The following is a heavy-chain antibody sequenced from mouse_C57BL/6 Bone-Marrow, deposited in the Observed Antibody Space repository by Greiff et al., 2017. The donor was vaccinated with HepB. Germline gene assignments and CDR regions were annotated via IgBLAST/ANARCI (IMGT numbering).Heavy chain of an antibody. J-gene: IGHJ3*01. CDR3: GVHYDGYSPFAY. CDR1: GYTFTSYW. CDR2: IHPNSGST. V-gene: IGHV1-64*01. D-gene: IGHD2-3*01. Sequence: QVQLQQPGAELVKPGASVKLSCKASGYTFTSYWMHWVKQRPGQGLEWIGMIHPNSGSTNYNEKFKSKATLTVDKSSSTAYMQLSSLTSEDSAVYYCGVHYDGYSPFAYWGQGTLVTVSA.